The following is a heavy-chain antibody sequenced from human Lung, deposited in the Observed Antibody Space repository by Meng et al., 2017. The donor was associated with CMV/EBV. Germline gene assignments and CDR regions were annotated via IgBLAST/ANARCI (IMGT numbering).Heavy chain of an antibody. CDR2: IYSSGNT. CDR1: GDSLRTSSSY. CDR3: ARLYGLIH. D-gene: IGHD3-16*01. V-gene: IGHV4-39*01. J-gene: IGHJ4*02. Sequence: LSCTVSGDSLRTSSSYWGWIRQAPGKGPEWIGSIYSSGNTYFKPSLKSRGSLSIETSKNQFSLRLSSVTAADTGVYYCARLYGLIHWGQGVQVTVSS.